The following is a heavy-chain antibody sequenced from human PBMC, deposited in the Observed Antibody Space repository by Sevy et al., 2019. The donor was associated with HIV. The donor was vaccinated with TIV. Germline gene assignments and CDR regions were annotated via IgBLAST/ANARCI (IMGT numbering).Heavy chain of an antibody. CDR3: ARDSGYTNNYSPGAT. CDR1: GFTFSTYP. Sequence: GESLKISCAASGFTFSTYPMHWVRQSPGKGLEWVTVISYDGSSKYYADSVKGRFTIPSYNAKNTVFLQMDSLRVDDTAVYYCARDSGYTNNYSPGATWGQGALVTVSS. V-gene: IGHV3-30-3*01. J-gene: IGHJ5*02. D-gene: IGHD5-12*01. CDR2: ISYDGSSK.